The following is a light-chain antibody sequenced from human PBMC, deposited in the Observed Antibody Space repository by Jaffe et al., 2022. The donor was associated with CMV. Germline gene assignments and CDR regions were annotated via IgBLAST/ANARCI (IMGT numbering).Light chain of an antibody. CDR1: QSISTY. J-gene: IGKJ3*01. V-gene: IGKV3-11*01. CDR3: YQRTNWPSPFT. Sequence: EIVLTQSPATLSLSPGERATLSCRASQSISTYLAWYQKKPGQAPRLLIYDASNRATGIPARFSGSGSGTDFTLTISNLEPEDFAVYYCYQRTNWPSPFTFGPGTKVDVK. CDR2: DAS.